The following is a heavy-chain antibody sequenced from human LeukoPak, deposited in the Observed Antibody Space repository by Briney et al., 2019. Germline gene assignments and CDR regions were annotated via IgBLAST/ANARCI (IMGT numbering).Heavy chain of an antibody. CDR1: GYSISSGYY. V-gene: IGHV4-38-2*02. Sequence: PSETLSLTCTVSGYSISSGYYWGWIRPPPGKGLEWIGSINHSGITYYNPSLKSRVTISIDTSKNHFSLKLSSVTAADTAVYYCARSPLIVGATGVRVFDIWGQGTMVTVSS. CDR3: ARSPLIVGATGVRVFDI. CDR2: INHSGIT. D-gene: IGHD1-26*01. J-gene: IGHJ3*02.